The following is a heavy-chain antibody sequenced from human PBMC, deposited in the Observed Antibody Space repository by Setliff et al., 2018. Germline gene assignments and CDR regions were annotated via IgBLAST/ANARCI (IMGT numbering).Heavy chain of an antibody. CDR3: ARARPATIAGVVPGVADFGIDV. CDR2: IYTGGST. Sequence: PSETLSLTCSVSSGSMRNYYWIWIRQPAGEGLEWIGRIYTGGSTNYNPSLKRRVTISLEMSKNQFSLTLSSVTAADTAVYYCARARPATIAGVVPGVADFGIDVWGQGTTVTSP. J-gene: IGHJ6*02. CDR1: SGSMRNYY. V-gene: IGHV4-4*07. D-gene: IGHD2-2*01.